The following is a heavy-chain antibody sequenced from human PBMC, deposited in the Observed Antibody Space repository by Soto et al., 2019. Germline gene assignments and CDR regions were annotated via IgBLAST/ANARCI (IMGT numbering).Heavy chain of an antibody. J-gene: IGHJ4*02. CDR1: GGSFSGYY. CDR3: ASDKITDLLDY. Sequence: SETLSLTCAVYGGSFSGYYSTWLRQPPGTGLEWIGEINHSGSTNYNPPLMGRGTISVDTSNNQFPLKLTSVTPADTAAYYCASDKITDLLDYWGQGTLVTVTA. V-gene: IGHV4-34*01. CDR2: INHSGST. D-gene: IGHD3-10*01.